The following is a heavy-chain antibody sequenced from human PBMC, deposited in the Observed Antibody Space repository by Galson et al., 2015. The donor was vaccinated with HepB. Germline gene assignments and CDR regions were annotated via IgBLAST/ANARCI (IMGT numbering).Heavy chain of an antibody. Sequence: ETLSLTCTVSGGSISSSSYYWGWIRQPPGKGLEWIGSIYYSGSTYYNPSLKSRVTISVDTSKNQFSLKLSSVTAADTAVYYCARVMGIVVVTAPYFDYWGQGTLVTVSS. V-gene: IGHV4-39*07. D-gene: IGHD2-21*02. CDR3: ARVMGIVVVTAPYFDY. CDR2: IYYSGST. CDR1: GGSISSSSYY. J-gene: IGHJ4*02.